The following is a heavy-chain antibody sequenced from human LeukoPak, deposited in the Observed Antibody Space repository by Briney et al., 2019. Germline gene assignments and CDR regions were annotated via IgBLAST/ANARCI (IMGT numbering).Heavy chain of an antibody. V-gene: IGHV3-23*01. Sequence: GGSLRLSCAASGFTFSSYAMSWVRQAPGKGLEWVSAISGSGGSTYYADYVKGRFTISRDNSKNTLYLQMNSLRAEDTAVYYCAKDGGCSSTSCYDYFDFWGQGTLVTVSS. CDR3: AKDGGCSSTSCYDYFDF. D-gene: IGHD2-2*01. CDR2: ISGSGGST. CDR1: GFTFSSYA. J-gene: IGHJ4*02.